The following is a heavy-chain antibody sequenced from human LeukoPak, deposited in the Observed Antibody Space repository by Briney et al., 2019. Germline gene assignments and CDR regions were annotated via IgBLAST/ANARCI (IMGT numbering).Heavy chain of an antibody. CDR2: IIPIFGTA. D-gene: IGHD3-3*01. Sequence: ASVKVSCKASGGTFSSYAISWVRQAPGQGLEWMGGIIPIFGTANYAQKFQGRVTITTDESTSTAYMELSSLRSEDTAVYYCATGYDFWSGYSRRSGYFDYWGQGTLVTVSS. J-gene: IGHJ4*02. CDR3: ATGYDFWSGYSRRSGYFDY. CDR1: GGTFSSYA. V-gene: IGHV1-69*05.